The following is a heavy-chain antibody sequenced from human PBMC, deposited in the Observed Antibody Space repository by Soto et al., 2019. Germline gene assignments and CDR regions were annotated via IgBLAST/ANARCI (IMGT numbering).Heavy chain of an antibody. Sequence: PGGSLRLSCAASGFTFSSYAMSWVRQAPGKGLEWVSAISGSGGSTYYADSVKGRFTISRDNSKNTLYLQMNSLRAEDTAVYYCAKATGAASIAARRYFDYWGQGTLVTVSS. CDR3: AKATGAASIAARRYFDY. CDR1: GFTFSSYA. D-gene: IGHD6-6*01. V-gene: IGHV3-23*01. CDR2: ISGSGGST. J-gene: IGHJ4*02.